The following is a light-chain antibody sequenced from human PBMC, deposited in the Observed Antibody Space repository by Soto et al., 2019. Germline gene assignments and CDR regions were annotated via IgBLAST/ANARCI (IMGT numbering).Light chain of an antibody. CDR3: QLFNVCPQT. V-gene: IGKV1-9*01. CDR1: QGIYNY. CDR2: SAC. Sequence: DIQLPQSPSFLSASVGDGVTITCRASQGIYNYLAWYQQKPGQAPKLLIGSACTVHSGVPSRLSGSGSGKEFTLTNICLQPEDWTPYCIQLFNVCPQTFGQGTKVDI. J-gene: IGKJ1*01.